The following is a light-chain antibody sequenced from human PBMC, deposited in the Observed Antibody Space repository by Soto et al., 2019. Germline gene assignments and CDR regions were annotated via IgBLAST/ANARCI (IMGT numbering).Light chain of an antibody. V-gene: IGKV3-15*01. CDR1: GSVGSN. Sequence: EIVMAQSPATLSVSPGGRATLSCRASGSVGSNLAWYQQKPGQAPRLLIYGASTRATGIPARFSGSGSGTEFTLTISSLQSEDFGVYYCQQYNNWWTFGQGTKVDI. CDR2: GAS. J-gene: IGKJ1*01. CDR3: QQYNNWWT.